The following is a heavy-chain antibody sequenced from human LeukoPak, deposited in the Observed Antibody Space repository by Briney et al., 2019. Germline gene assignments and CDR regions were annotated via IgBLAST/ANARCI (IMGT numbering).Heavy chain of an antibody. J-gene: IGHJ4*02. Sequence: GGSLRLSCAASGFSVGSNYMSWVRQTPGKGLEWVSVIYTGGTTHYAESVMGRFTISRDDSHNTVHLHMSGLRAEDTAVYYCAREGRFQSFDYWGQGTLVAVSS. CDR2: IYTGGTT. CDR1: GFSVGSNY. V-gene: IGHV3-53*01. CDR3: AREGRFQSFDY.